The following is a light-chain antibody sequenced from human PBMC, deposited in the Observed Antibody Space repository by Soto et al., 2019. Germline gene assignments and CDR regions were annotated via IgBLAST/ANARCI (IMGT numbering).Light chain of an antibody. CDR3: QQYGDLPWT. CDR1: QSVSSNY. CDR2: GAS. J-gene: IGKJ1*01. V-gene: IGKV3-20*01. Sequence: ALTQSPGTLSSSPGARATLSCRASQSVSSNYLAWYQQKPGQAPRLLIYGASSRATGIPDRFSGSGSGTDFTLTIDRLESEDFAVYFCQQYGDLPWTFGQGTKVDIK.